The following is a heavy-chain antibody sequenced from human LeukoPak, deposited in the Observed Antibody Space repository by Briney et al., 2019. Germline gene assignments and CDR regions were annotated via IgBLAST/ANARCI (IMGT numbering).Heavy chain of an antibody. Sequence: GGSLRLSCAASGFTFSTYGIHWVRQAPGKGLEWVANIKQDGSEKYYVDSVKGRFTISRDNAKNSLYLQMNSLRAEDTAVYYCARDRTYYYGSGSYYNNWFDPWGQGTLVTVSS. D-gene: IGHD3-10*01. CDR1: GFTFSTYG. V-gene: IGHV3-7*01. CDR3: ARDRTYYYGSGSYYNNWFDP. CDR2: IKQDGSEK. J-gene: IGHJ5*02.